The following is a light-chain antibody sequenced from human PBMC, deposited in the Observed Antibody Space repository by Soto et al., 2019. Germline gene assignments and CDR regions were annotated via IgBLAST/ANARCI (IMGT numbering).Light chain of an antibody. CDR1: QSVSSNY. J-gene: IGKJ1*01. CDR3: QQYASSPQT. CDR2: GAS. V-gene: IGKV3-20*01. Sequence: EIVLTQSPGTLSLSPGERATVSCRASQSVSSNYLAWFQQKPGQAPRLLIYGASSRATGIPDRFSGSGSGTDFTLTISRLEAEDFAVYYCQQYASSPQTFGQGTKVEIK.